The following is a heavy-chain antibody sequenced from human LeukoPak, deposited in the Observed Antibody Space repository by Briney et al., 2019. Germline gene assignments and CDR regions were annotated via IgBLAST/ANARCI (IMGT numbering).Heavy chain of an antibody. V-gene: IGHV4-59*01. CDR2: IYYSGST. J-gene: IGHJ6*03. CDR1: GGSISSYY. D-gene: IGHD3-10*01. CDR3: ARAGGLGPITMVRGAPLYYYYMDV. Sequence: SETLSLTCTVSGGSISSYYWSWIRQPPGKGLEGIGYIYYSGSTNYNPSLKSRVTISVDTSKNQFSLKLSSVTAADTAVYYCARAGGLGPITMVRGAPLYYYYMDVWGKGTTVTVSS.